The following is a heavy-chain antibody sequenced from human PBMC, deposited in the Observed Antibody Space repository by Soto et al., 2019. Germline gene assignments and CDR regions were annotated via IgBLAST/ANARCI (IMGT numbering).Heavy chain of an antibody. J-gene: IGHJ6*03. CDR3: ARHMVFGDYYYYYMDV. CDR1: GFTFSGYW. D-gene: IGHD3-10*01. CDR2: ISSDGSST. Sequence: EVQLEESGGGLVQPGGSLRLSCAASGFTFSGYWMHWVRQAPGKGLVWVSRISSDGSSTTYADSVKDRFTISRDNAKNTLYLQMNSLRAEDTAVYYCARHMVFGDYYYYYMDVWGKGTTVTVSS. V-gene: IGHV3-74*01.